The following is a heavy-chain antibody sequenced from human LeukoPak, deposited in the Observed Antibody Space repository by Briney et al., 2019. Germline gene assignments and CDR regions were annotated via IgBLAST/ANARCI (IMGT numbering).Heavy chain of an antibody. CDR2: INAGNGNT. CDR3: ARWGPRIVGAVDY. CDR1: GYTLTSYA. D-gene: IGHD1-26*01. J-gene: IGHJ4*02. V-gene: IGHV1-3*01. Sequence: ASVKVSCKASGYTLTSYAMHWVRQAPGQRLEWMGWINAGNGNTKYSQKFQGRVTITKGTSASTAYMELSSLRSEDTAVYYCARWGPRIVGAVDYWGQGTLVTVSS.